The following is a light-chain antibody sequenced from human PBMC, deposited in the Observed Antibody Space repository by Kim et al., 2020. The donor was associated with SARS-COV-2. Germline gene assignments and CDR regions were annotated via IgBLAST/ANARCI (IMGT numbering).Light chain of an antibody. CDR2: YNN. CDR3: QVWDNTGDLPV. Sequence: APGKTARMTGVGNYIGGYSVHWYQKKPGKAPVLVISYNNDRPSGIPERFSGSNSGNRATLSITRVEAGDEADYYCQVWDNTGDLPVFGGGTQLTVL. V-gene: IGLV3-21*04. CDR1: YIGGYS. J-gene: IGLJ3*02.